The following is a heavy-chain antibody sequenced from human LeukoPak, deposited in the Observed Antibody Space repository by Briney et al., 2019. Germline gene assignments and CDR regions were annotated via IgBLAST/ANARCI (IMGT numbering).Heavy chain of an antibody. J-gene: IGHJ4*02. V-gene: IGHV3-30*18. CDR2: ISYDGSNE. CDR3: AKESGGGGSYFDY. D-gene: IGHD3-16*01. Sequence: GGSLRLSCAASGFSLSSYGMHWVRQAPGKGLEWVAVISYDGSNEYYADSVKGRFAISRDISKNTLYLQMNSLRPEDTAVYYCAKESGGGGSYFDYWGQGTLVTVSS. CDR1: GFSLSSYG.